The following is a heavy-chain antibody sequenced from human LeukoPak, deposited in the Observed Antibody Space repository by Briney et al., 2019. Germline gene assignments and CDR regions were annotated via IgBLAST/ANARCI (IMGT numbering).Heavy chain of an antibody. CDR2: ISSSGTA. V-gene: IGHV3-11*01. J-gene: IGHJ4*02. CDR1: GFTFTDYY. Sequence: GGSLRLSCAAFGFTFTDYYMAWIRQAPGKGLEWVSYISSSGTAYHADSVKGRFTIYRDNDKSSVHLQMNTLRAEDTAVYYCVRSKWELGYWGQGTLVTVSS. D-gene: IGHD1-26*01. CDR3: VRSKWELGY.